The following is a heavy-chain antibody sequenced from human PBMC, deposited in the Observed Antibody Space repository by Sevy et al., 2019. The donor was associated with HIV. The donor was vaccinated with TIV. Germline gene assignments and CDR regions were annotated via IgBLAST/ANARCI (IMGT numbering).Heavy chain of an antibody. J-gene: IGHJ4*02. CDR3: AGGEVVTILYVDY. V-gene: IGHV4-31*03. D-gene: IGHD2-15*01. CDR1: GGSISSGGYY. CDR2: ICYSGST. Sequence: SETLSLTCTVSGGSISSGGYYWSWIRQHPGKGLEWIGYICYSGSTYYNPSLKSRVTISVDTSKNQFSLKLSSVTAADTAVYYCAGGEVVTILYVDYWGQGTLVTVSS.